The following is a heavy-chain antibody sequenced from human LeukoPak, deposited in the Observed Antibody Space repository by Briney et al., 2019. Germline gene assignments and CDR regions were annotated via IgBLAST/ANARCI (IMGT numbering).Heavy chain of an antibody. J-gene: IGHJ4*02. CDR2: IEYSETGT. CDR1: GFTLSSYE. Sequence: GGSLRLSCTVSGFTLSSYEMSRIRQAPGKGLEWVSSIEYSETGTHYADSVKGRFTISRDNSKNTLYLQLNSLSDEDTAVYFCARNSGWYGVSWGQGTLVTVSS. V-gene: IGHV3-23*01. CDR3: ARNSGWYGVS. D-gene: IGHD6-19*01.